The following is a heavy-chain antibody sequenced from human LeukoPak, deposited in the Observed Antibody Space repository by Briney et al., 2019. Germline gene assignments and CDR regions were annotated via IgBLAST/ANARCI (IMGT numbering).Heavy chain of an antibody. J-gene: IGHJ2*01. CDR3: ARRALSVSTVRGVNWYFDL. CDR2: CYHSGST. D-gene: IGHD3-10*02. CDR1: GGSISGDY. Sequence: SETLSLSCTVPGGSISGDYWSWIRQPPGKGLEWIGYCYHSGSTNYNPSLKSRVTMAMDTSNNQVSLNLNDVTAADTAVYSCARRALSVSTVRGVNWYFDLWGRGTLVTVSS. V-gene: IGHV4-59*01.